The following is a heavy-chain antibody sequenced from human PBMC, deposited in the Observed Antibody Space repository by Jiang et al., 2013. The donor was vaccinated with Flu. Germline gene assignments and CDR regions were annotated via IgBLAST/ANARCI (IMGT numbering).Heavy chain of an antibody. CDR1: GFSLSTSGMC. V-gene: IGHV2-70*01. CDR3: ARIHQKRELLFDFDY. J-gene: IGHJ4*02. D-gene: IGHD1-26*01. CDR2: IDWDDDK. Sequence: KPTQTLTLTCTFSGFSLSTSGMCVSWIRQPPGRALEWLALIDWDDDKYYSTSLKTRLTISKDTSKNQVVLTMTNMDPVDTATYYCARIHQKRELLFDFDYWGQGTLVTVSS.